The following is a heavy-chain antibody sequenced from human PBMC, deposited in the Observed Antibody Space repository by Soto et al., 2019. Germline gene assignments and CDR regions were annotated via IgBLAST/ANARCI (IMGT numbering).Heavy chain of an antibody. V-gene: IGHV4-30-4*01. J-gene: IGHJ6*02. Sequence: ASETLSLTCTVSGGSISSGDYYWSWIRQPPGKGLEWIGYIYYSGSTYYNPSLKSRVTISVDTSKNQFSLKLSSVTAADTAVYYCAILEGGATDYYYYGMDVWGQGTTVTVSS. CDR3: AILEGGATDYYYYGMDV. CDR1: GGSISSGDYY. CDR2: IYYSGST. D-gene: IGHD1-26*01.